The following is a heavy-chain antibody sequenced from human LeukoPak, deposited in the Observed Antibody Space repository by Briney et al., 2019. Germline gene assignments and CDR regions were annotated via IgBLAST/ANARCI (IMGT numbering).Heavy chain of an antibody. CDR3: ARVPLQKNIAAAGFYYYYYMDV. CDR1: GYSFASYG. V-gene: IGHV1-18*01. Sequence: DSVKDSSKAYGYSFASYGSSWVRPDPGQELEWMGWISGYNGNINYAQKRQGRVTMTTDTSTSTAYMELSSLRSEDTAVYYCARVPLQKNIAAAGFYYYYYMDVWGKGTTVTVSS. D-gene: IGHD6-13*01. CDR2: ISGYNGNI. J-gene: IGHJ6*03.